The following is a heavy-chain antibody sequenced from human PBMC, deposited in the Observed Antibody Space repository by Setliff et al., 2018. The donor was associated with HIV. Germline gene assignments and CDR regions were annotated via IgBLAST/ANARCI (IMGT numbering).Heavy chain of an antibody. V-gene: IGHV4-59*01. J-gene: IGHJ4*02. CDR1: AGSISSYY. D-gene: IGHD3-10*01. Sequence: SETLSLTCAVSAGSISSYYWSWIRQPPGKGLEWIGYVFYSGSANYNPSLKSRVTRSVDTSKNHFSLTVTSVTAADTAVYYCARVPHYGSKRPLDYWGQGTLVTVSS. CDR2: VFYSGSA. CDR3: ARVPHYGSKRPLDY.